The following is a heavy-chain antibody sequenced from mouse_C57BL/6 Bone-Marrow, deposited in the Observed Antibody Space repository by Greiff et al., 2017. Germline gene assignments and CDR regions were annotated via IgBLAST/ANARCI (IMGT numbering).Heavy chain of an antibody. D-gene: IGHD1-1*01. Sequence: EVQRVESGAELVKPGASVKLSCTASGFNIKDYYMHWVKQRTEQGLEWIGRIDPEDGETKYAPKFQGKATITADTSSNTAYLQLSSLTSEDTSVYYCARSSYGSSLYYFDYWGQGTTLTVSS. V-gene: IGHV14-2*01. CDR2: IDPEDGET. CDR1: GFNIKDYY. CDR3: ARSSYGSSLYYFDY. J-gene: IGHJ2*01.